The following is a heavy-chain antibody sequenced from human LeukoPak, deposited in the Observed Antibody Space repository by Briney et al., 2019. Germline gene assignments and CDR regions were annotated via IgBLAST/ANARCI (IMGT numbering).Heavy chain of an antibody. J-gene: IGHJ4*02. CDR3: ARDTLYDSSGYYLYYFDY. D-gene: IGHD3-22*01. CDR1: GYTFTGYY. CDR2: INPNSGGT. V-gene: IGHV1-2*02. Sequence: GASVKVSCKASGYTFTGYYMHWVRQAPGQGLEWMGWINPNSGGTNYAQKFQGRVTMTRDTSISTAYMELSRLRSDDTAVYYCARDTLYDSSGYYLYYFDYWGQGTLVTVSS.